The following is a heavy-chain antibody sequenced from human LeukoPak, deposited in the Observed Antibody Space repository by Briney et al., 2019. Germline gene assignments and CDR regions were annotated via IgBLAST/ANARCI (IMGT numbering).Heavy chain of an antibody. D-gene: IGHD5-18*01. CDR2: INQSGST. V-gene: IGHV4-34*01. J-gene: IGHJ4*02. Sequence: SETLSLTCALYGGSFSGYYWSWIRQPPGKGREWIGEINQSGSTNYNPSFKAGVTISVDTSKNQFSLKLSSVTAADTAVYYCARSGYSYMNYWGQGTLVTVSS. CDR3: ARSGYSYMNY. CDR1: GGSFSGYY.